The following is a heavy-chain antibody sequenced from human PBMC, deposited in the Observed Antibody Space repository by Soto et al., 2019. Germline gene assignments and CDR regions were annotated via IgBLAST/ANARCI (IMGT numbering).Heavy chain of an antibody. CDR3: TKQKGDSRTYNGMDV. D-gene: IGHD2-21*02. J-gene: IGHJ6*02. CDR2: ISVYNGNT. V-gene: IGHV1-18*01. Sequence: ASVKVSCKASGYTFSTYGISWVRQAPGQGLEWMGWISVYNGNTNYAQRLQGRVTMTTDTSTTTAYMELRSLRSDDTALYYCTKQKGDSRTYNGMDVWGQGTTVTVSS. CDR1: GYTFSTYG.